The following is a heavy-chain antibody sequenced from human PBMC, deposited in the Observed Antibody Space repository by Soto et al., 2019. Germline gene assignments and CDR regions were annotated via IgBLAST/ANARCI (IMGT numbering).Heavy chain of an antibody. CDR2: ITDSGYTW. CDR1: GFTFSKYV. CDR3: AKVDLIENYYDSSGYDDY. D-gene: IGHD3-22*01. V-gene: IGHV3-23*01. J-gene: IGHJ4*02. Sequence: PVGSLRLSCSASGFTFSKYVMSWFRQAPGKGLEWVADITDSGYTWKEADSVKGRFTISRDNSKNTLYLQMNSLRAEDTAVYYCAKVDLIENYYDSSGYDDYWGQGTLVTVSS.